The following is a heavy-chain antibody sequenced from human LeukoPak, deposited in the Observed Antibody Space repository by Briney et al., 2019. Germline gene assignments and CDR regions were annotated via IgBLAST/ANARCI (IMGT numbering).Heavy chain of an antibody. J-gene: IGHJ4*02. CDR2: IYYSGST. CDR3: ARLVEGYNFRRRSEKYYFDY. D-gene: IGHD5-24*01. V-gene: IGHV4-59*12. CDR1: IHLHHIWY. Sequence: PSETLSLTCIVWIHLHHIWYWLCIRQPPGKGLEWIGYIYYSGSTNYNPSLKSRVTISVDTSKNQVSLKLSSVNAADTAVYYCARLVEGYNFRRRSEKYYFDYWGQGTLVTVSS.